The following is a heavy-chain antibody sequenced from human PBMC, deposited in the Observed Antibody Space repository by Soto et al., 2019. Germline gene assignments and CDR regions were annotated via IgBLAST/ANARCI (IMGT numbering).Heavy chain of an antibody. CDR2: ISSSSSNI. J-gene: IGHJ6*02. CDR3: ARDSNGSSTRKYSCNGMDF. V-gene: IGHV3-21*01. Sequence: EVQLVESGGGLVKPGGSLRLSCAASGFTFSSYSMNWVRQAPGKGLEWVSTISSSSSNIYSADSVKGRFTITRDNAKTSLYLQMNSLRQEDTAVYYCARDSNGSSTRKYSCNGMDFWGQGTTVTVSS. D-gene: IGHD2-2*01. CDR1: GFTFSSYS.